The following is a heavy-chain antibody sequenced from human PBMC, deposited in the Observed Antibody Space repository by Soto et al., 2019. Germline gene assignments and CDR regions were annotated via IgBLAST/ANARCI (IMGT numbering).Heavy chain of an antibody. V-gene: IGHV3-7*01. Sequence: PGGSLRLSCGASGFTFSSYWMNRVRQAPGKGLEWVANTKQDGSETSYVDSVKGRFTISRDNAKNSLYLQMNRLRAEDTAVYYCARVDDSAWYTRDYWGQGTLVTVSS. J-gene: IGHJ4*02. CDR1: GFTFSSYW. CDR2: TKQDGSET. D-gene: IGHD6-19*01. CDR3: ARVDDSAWYTRDY.